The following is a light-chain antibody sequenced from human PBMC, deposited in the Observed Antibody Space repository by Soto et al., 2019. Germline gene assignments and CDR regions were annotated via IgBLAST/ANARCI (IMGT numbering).Light chain of an antibody. V-gene: IGKV1-39*01. CDR2: AAS. CDR1: LTISSY. J-gene: IGKJ1*01. Sequence: DIQMTQSPSSLSAFVGDRVTITCRASLTISSYLNWYQQKSGKAPKLLISAASSLESGVPPRFSGSGSGTDFTLTISRKQPEDFATYYCQQSHSIPCTCGQGSKVDIK. CDR3: QQSHSIPCT.